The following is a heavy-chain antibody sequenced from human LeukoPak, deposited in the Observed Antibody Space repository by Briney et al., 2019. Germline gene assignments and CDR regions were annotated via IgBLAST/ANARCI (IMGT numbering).Heavy chain of an antibody. CDR2: INHSGST. CDR3: ARVGSGWSKNGMDV. D-gene: IGHD6-19*01. CDR1: GGSISSYY. Sequence: SETLSLTCTVSGGSISSYYWSWIRQPPGKGLEWIGEINHSGSTNYNPSLKSRVTISVDTSKNQFSLKLSSVTAADTAVYYCARVGSGWSKNGMDVWGQGTTVTVSS. V-gene: IGHV4-34*01. J-gene: IGHJ6*02.